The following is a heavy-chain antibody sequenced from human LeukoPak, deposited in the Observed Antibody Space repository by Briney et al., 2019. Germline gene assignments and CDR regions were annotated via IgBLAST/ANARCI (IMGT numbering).Heavy chain of an antibody. J-gene: IGHJ4*02. V-gene: IGHV3-30*04. Sequence: GRSLRLSCAASGFTFSSYAMHWVRQAPGKGLEWVAVISYDGSNKYYADSVKGRFTFSRDNSKNTLYLQMNSLRAEDTAVYYCARGDYGDYDWGQGTLVTVSS. D-gene: IGHD4-17*01. CDR1: GFTFSSYA. CDR2: ISYDGSNK. CDR3: ARGDYGDYD.